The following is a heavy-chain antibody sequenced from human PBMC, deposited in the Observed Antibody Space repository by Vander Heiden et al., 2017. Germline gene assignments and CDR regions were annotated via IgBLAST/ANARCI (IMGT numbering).Heavy chain of an antibody. J-gene: IGHJ3*02. V-gene: IGHV3-15*07. CDR1: VFTFRNAW. CDR2: IKSKTDGGTT. Sequence: EVQLVESGGGLVKPGGSIRLSCAASVFTFRNAWMNWVRHAPGKGLEGVGRIKSKTDGGTTDYAAPVKGRFTISRDDSKNTLYLQMNSLKTEDTAVYYCTTDGGHSSGWYFLDAFDIWGQGTMVTVSS. D-gene: IGHD6-19*01. CDR3: TTDGGHSSGWYFLDAFDI.